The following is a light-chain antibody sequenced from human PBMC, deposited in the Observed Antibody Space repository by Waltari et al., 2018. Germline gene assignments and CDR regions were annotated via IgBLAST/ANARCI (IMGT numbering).Light chain of an antibody. Sequence: EILFTHSPRTLSLSPGEIATISCRASQSVSSSYLAWYQQKPGQAPRLLIYGASSRATGIPDRFSGSGSGTDFTLTISRLEPEDFAVYYCQQYGSSPYTFGQGTKLEIK. J-gene: IGKJ2*01. CDR2: GAS. CDR1: QSVSSSY. CDR3: QQYGSSPYT. V-gene: IGKV3-20*01.